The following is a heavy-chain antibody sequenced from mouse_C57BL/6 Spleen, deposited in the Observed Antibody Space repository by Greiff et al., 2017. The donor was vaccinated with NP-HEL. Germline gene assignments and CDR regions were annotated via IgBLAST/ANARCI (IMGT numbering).Heavy chain of an antibody. D-gene: IGHD2-4*01. J-gene: IGHJ2*01. CDR3: ARGKMITYFDY. CDR1: GYSITSGDY. CDR2: ISYDGSN. Sequence: EVKLEESGPGLVKPSQSLSLTCSVTGYSITSGDYWNGSRQSPGNKLEWMGYISYDGSNNYNPSLKNRISITRDTSKNQFFLKLNSVTTEDTATYYCARGKMITYFDYWGQVTTLTVSS. V-gene: IGHV3-6*01.